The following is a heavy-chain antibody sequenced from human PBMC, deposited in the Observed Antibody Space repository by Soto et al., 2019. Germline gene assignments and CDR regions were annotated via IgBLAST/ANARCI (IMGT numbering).Heavy chain of an antibody. CDR1: GDSISGYS. CDR2: IHNSGNT. V-gene: IGHV4-59*08. CDR3: ARHHRFCSGGTCYALDF. Sequence: SETLSLTCTVSGDSISGYSWSWIRQPPGKGLEWIGCIHNSGNTNYNVSLKSRVTVSADTSKNQFFLKLTSVIAADTAVYYCARHHRFCSGGTCYALDFWGQGTLVTVSS. J-gene: IGHJ4*02. D-gene: IGHD2-15*01.